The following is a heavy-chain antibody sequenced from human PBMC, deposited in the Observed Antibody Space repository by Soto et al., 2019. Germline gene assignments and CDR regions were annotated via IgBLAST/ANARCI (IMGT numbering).Heavy chain of an antibody. V-gene: IGHV3-23*01. D-gene: IGHD2-15*01. CDR2: ISGSGGST. Sequence: GGSLRLSCAASGFTFSSYAMSWVRQAPGKGLEWVSAISGSGGSTYYADSVKGRFTISRGNSKNTLYLQMISLRAEDTAVYYCANGDGCYVDFDYWGQGTLVTVSS. J-gene: IGHJ4*02. CDR3: ANGDGCYVDFDY. CDR1: GFTFSSYA.